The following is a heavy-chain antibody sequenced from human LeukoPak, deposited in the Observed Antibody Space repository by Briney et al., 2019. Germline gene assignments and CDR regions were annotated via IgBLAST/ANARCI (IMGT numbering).Heavy chain of an antibody. V-gene: IGHV1-2*02. CDR3: ARGARRYSSSCLDY. Sequence: SVKVSCKTSGYTFTGYFMYWVRQAPGQGLEWMGWVNPNSGGTNYAQKFQGRVTMTRDTSISTAYMELSRLRSDDTAVYYCARGARRYSSSCLDYWGQGTLVTVSS. D-gene: IGHD6-13*01. CDR2: VNPNSGGT. CDR1: GYTFTGYF. J-gene: IGHJ4*02.